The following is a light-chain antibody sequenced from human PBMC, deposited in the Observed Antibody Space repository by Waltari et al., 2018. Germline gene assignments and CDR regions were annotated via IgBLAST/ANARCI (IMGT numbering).Light chain of an antibody. Sequence: EIVLTQSPGTLSLFLGERATLPCRASQSFSSSYVAWYQQKPGQAPRLLIFDASSRAPGIPDRFSASGSGTDFTLTISRLEPEDFAMYYCQQYSASPESFGQGTRLEI. J-gene: IGKJ2*03. CDR2: DAS. CDR3: QQYSASPES. V-gene: IGKV3-20*01. CDR1: QSFSSSY.